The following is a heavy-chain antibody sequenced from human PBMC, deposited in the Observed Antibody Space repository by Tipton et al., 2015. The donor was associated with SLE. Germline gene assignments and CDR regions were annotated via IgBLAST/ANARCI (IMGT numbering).Heavy chain of an antibody. D-gene: IGHD3-3*01. J-gene: IGHJ4*02. Sequence: TLSLTCTVSGGSISSGGYSWNWIRQPAGKGLEWIGRFYSGFTTYNPSLNSRATMSVDTSKNQFSLKLISVTAADTAMFYCASGTLEWSHEPDYWGQGTLVNVSS. CDR1: GGSISSGGYS. CDR2: FYSGFT. V-gene: IGHV4-61*02. CDR3: ASGTLEWSHEPDY.